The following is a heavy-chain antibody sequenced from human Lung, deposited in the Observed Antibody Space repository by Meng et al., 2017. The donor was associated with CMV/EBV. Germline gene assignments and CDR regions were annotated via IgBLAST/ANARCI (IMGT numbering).Heavy chain of an antibody. CDR1: GGSIRISPW. D-gene: IGHD6-19*01. J-gene: IGHJ4*02. CDR3: ARDPYATGWAG. Sequence: VRVEESGPGRVKPSGTLPRTCAVYGGSIRISPWWSWVRQPPGKGLEWIGEIYHSGGTNYNPSLRGRVTISLDKSKNQFSLTLRSVTAADTAVYYCARDPYATGWAGWGQGTLVTVSS. CDR2: IYHSGGT. V-gene: IGHV4-4*02.